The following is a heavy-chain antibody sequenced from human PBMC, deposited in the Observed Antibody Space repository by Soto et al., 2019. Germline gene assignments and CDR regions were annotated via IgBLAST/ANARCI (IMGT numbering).Heavy chain of an antibody. D-gene: IGHD6-19*01. CDR3: TTDCRAVANTDGYFDY. V-gene: IGHV3-15*01. CDR1: GFIFTNAW. Sequence: SGGSLRLSCAASGFIFTNAWLSWVRQAPGKGLEYIGRVKSKTAGGTTDYAAPVKGRFTISRDDSKNTLYLQMNSLKTEDTAVYYCTTDCRAVANTDGYFDYWGQGTLVTVSS. J-gene: IGHJ4*02. CDR2: VKSKTAGGTT.